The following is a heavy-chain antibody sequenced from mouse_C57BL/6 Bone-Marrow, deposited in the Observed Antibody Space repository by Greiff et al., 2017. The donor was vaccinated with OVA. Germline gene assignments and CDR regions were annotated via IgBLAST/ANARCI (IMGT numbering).Heavy chain of an antibody. CDR3: ATYGYDRDYYAMDY. D-gene: IGHD2-2*01. V-gene: IGHV1-69*01. Sequence: VQLKQPGAELVMPGASVKLSCKASGYTFTSYWMHWVKQRPGQGLEWIGEIDPSDSYTNYNQKFKGKSTLTVDKSSSTAYMQLSSLTSEDSAVYYCATYGYDRDYYAMDYWGQGTSVTVSS. CDR1: GYTFTSYW. J-gene: IGHJ4*01. CDR2: IDPSDSYT.